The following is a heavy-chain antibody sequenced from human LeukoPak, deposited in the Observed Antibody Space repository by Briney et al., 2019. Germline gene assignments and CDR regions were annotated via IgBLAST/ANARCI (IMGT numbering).Heavy chain of an antibody. J-gene: IGHJ4*02. CDR1: GFTFSRNW. Sequence: GGSLRLSCAASGFTFSRNWMHWVRQAPGKGLVWVSRINSDGSITNYADSVKGRFTISRDNAENTLYLQMSSLRAEDTAVYYCAKIAAYWGQGTLVTVSS. CDR3: AKIAAY. CDR2: INSDGSIT. D-gene: IGHD2-21*01. V-gene: IGHV3-74*01.